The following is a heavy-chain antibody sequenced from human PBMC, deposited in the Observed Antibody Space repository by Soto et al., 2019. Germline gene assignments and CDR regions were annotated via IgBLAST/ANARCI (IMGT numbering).Heavy chain of an antibody. CDR3: ARDLIAAAGTFEY. CDR2: IYYSGNT. Sequence: SETLSLTCTVSGDSVSSGTYYWRWIRQPPGKGLEWIGYIYYSGNTNYNPSLKSRVTISVDTSKNQFSLKLRSVIAADTAVYYCARDLIAAAGTFEYWGQGTLVTVSS. D-gene: IGHD6-13*01. V-gene: IGHV4-61*01. CDR1: GDSVSSGTYY. J-gene: IGHJ4*02.